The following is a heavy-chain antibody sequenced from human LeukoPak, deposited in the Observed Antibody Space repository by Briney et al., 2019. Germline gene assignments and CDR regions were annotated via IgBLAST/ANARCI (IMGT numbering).Heavy chain of an antibody. Sequence: PGGSLRLSCAASGFTFSSYAMIWVRQAPGKGPEWVSVIGGSGSGTHYANSVKGRFTISRDNSKNTLYLQMNILSAEDTAVYYCAKDWYDHWGQGTLVTVSS. V-gene: IGHV3-23*01. CDR3: AKDWYDH. J-gene: IGHJ5*02. CDR1: GFTFSSYA. CDR2: IGGSGSGT.